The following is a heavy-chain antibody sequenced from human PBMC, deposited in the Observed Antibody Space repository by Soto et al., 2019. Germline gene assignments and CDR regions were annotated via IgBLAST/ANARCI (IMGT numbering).Heavy chain of an antibody. CDR3: ARMEIVGSLHWFDP. CDR1: GYTFPNTD. CDR2: MNPGSGDT. D-gene: IGHD3-10*01. Sequence: QVKLVQSGAEVKKPGASVKVSCKASGYTFPNTDVSLERQATGQGLEWMGLMNPGSGDTGYAQKFQGRVTMTREISIATAYMELNSLTSEYTAIFYCARMEIVGSLHWFDPWGQGTLGTVSS. V-gene: IGHV1-8*02. J-gene: IGHJ5*02.